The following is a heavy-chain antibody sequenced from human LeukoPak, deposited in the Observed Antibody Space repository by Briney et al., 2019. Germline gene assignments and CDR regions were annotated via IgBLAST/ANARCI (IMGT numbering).Heavy chain of an antibody. J-gene: IGHJ4*02. CDR1: GFTFSSYS. D-gene: IGHD2-15*01. V-gene: IGHV3-30*18. CDR2: ISYDGSNK. Sequence: GGSLRLSCAASGFTFSSYSMNWVRQAPGKGLEWVAVISYDGSNKYYADSVKGRFTISRDNSKNTLYLQMNSLRAEDTAVYYCAKASSIVVVVAVTIDYWGQGTLVTVSS. CDR3: AKASSIVVVVAVTIDY.